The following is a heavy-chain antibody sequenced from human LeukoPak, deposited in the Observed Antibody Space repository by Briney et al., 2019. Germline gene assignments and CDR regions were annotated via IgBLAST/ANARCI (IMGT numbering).Heavy chain of an antibody. CDR1: GFTFSSYS. CDR3: AREVIAAPDY. Sequence: GESLKISCAASGFTFSSYSMNWVRQAPGKGLEWVSYISSSSSTIYYADSVKGRFTISRDNAKNSLYLQMNSLRAEDTAVYYCAREVIAAPDYWGQGTLVTVSS. CDR2: ISSSSSTI. D-gene: IGHD6-25*01. J-gene: IGHJ4*02. V-gene: IGHV3-48*01.